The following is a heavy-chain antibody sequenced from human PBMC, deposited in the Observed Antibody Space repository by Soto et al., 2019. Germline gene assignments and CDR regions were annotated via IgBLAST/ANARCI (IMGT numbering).Heavy chain of an antibody. V-gene: IGHV3-66*01. J-gene: IGHJ6*04. CDR1: GFTVSSKY. CDR3: ARDDVVCDGGRCYGVPLDV. Sequence: EVQLVESGGGLVQPGGSLRLSCAASGFTVSSKYMSWVRQAPGKGLEWVSLIQSGGPTYYADSVKGRFTISRDTSENTVHLQMDSLRAEDTAVYYCARDDVVCDGGRCYGVPLDVWGKGNTVTVSS. D-gene: IGHD2-15*01. CDR2: IQSGGPT.